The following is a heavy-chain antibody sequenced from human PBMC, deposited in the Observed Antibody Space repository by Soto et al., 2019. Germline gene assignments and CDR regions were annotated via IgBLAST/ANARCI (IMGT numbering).Heavy chain of an antibody. CDR2: ITSTSSTK. Sequence: GGTLRLSCAASGFTFSSHTMNWVRQAPGKGLEWISYITSTSSTKNYADSVKGRFTISRDNANNSLYLQMNSLRDEDTAVYYCARRITMVRGPYYYYAMDVWGQGTTVTVSS. CDR1: GFTFSSHT. D-gene: IGHD3-10*01. J-gene: IGHJ6*02. CDR3: ARRITMVRGPYYYYAMDV. V-gene: IGHV3-48*02.